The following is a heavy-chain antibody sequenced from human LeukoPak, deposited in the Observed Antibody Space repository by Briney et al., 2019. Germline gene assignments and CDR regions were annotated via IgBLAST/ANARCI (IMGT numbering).Heavy chain of an antibody. CDR3: ARDVFGDGYCFFDY. Sequence: ASVKVSCKASGYTFTGHSMIWVRQAPGQGLECMGWITPQNGGKNYAQKFKGRVTMTRDTSINTAYMKLTRLTSDDTAVYSCARDVFGDGYCFFDYWGQGALVTVCS. CDR1: GYTFTGHS. J-gene: IGHJ4*02. CDR2: ITPQNGGK. V-gene: IGHV1-2*02. D-gene: IGHD2-21*02.